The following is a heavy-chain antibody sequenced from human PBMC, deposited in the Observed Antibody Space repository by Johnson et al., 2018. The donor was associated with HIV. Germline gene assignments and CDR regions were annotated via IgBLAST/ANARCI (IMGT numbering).Heavy chain of an antibody. CDR2: IWYDGSNE. D-gene: IGHD4-17*01. CDR3: ARDWGTVTSGFGAFDI. V-gene: IGHV3-33*01. Sequence: QVQLVESGGGLVQPGGSLRLSCAVSGFRFRSYVMHWVRQAPGKGLEWVAAIWYDGSNEYYADSVKGRFTISRDNSKNTVFLQMNSLRAEDTAVYYCARDWGTVTSGFGAFDIWGQGTMVTVSS. J-gene: IGHJ3*02. CDR1: GFRFRSYV.